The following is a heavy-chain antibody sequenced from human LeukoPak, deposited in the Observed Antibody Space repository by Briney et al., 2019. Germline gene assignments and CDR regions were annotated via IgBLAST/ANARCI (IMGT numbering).Heavy chain of an antibody. D-gene: IGHD3-3*01. Sequence: SETLSLTCTVSGGSISSSSYYWGWIRQPPGKGLEWIGSIYYSGSTYYNPSLKSRVTISVDTSKNQFSLKLSSVTAADTAVYYCARQRAITIFGVVIIPYYFDYWGQGTLVTVSS. CDR2: IYYSGST. CDR1: GGSISSSSYY. CDR3: ARQRAITIFGVVIIPYYFDY. J-gene: IGHJ4*02. V-gene: IGHV4-39*01.